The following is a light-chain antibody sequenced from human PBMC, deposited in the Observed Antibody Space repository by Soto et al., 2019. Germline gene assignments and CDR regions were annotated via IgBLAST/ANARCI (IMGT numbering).Light chain of an antibody. Sequence: SVLTEPPSASGSPGQSVTISCTGTSSDVGGYNYVSWYQQHPGKAPKLMISEVTKRPSGVPDRFSGSKSGNTASLTVSGLQTEDEADYYCSSYAGNSLVFGGGTKLTVL. CDR1: SSDVGGYNY. J-gene: IGLJ2*01. CDR2: EVT. V-gene: IGLV2-8*01. CDR3: SSYAGNSLV.